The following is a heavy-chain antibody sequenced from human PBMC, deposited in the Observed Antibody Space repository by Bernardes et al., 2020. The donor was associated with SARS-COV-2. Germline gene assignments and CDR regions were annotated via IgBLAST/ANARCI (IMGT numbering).Heavy chain of an antibody. CDR1: GFTFSSYW. CDR2: IKQDGSEK. Sequence: GGSLRLSCAASGFTFSSYWMSWVRQAPGKGLEWVANIKQDGSEKYYVDSVKGRFTISRDNAKNSLYLQMNSLRAEDTAVYYCARAPSRTQGGGFDIWGQGTMVTVSS. D-gene: IGHD2-2*01. CDR3: ARAPSRTQGGGFDI. V-gene: IGHV3-7*01. J-gene: IGHJ3*02.